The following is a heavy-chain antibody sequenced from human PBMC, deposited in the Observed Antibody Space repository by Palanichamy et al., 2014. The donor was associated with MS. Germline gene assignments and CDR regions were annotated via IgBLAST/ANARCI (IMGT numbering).Heavy chain of an antibody. CDR2: IYTSGST. CDR3: ARGPVVRGVIISPDWFDP. J-gene: IGHJ5*02. D-gene: IGHD3-10*01. V-gene: IGHV4-61*02. Sequence: QVQLQESGPGLVKPSQTLSLTCTVSGGSISSGSYYWSWIRQPAGKGLEWIGRIYTSGSTNYNPSLKSRVTISVDTSKNQFSLKLSSVTAADTAVYYCARGPVVRGVIISPDWFDPWGQGTLVTVSS. CDR1: GGSISSGSYY.